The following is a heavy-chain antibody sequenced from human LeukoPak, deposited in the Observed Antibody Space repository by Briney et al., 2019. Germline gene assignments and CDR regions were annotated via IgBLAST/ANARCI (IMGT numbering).Heavy chain of an antibody. J-gene: IGHJ3*02. Sequence: ASVNVSCKASVYTFTRYGISWVRQAPGQGLEWMGWINPNNGNTNYVQKLQGRVTMTTDTSTSTAYMELRSLRSDDTAVYYCARVGYDSSGRHRYAFDIWGQGTMVTVSS. CDR2: INPNNGNT. V-gene: IGHV1-18*01. D-gene: IGHD3-22*01. CDR3: ARVGYDSSGRHRYAFDI. CDR1: VYTFTRYG.